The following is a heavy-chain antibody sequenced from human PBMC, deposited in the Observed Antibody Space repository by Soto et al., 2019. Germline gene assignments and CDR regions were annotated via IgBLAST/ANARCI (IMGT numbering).Heavy chain of an antibody. D-gene: IGHD3-22*01. V-gene: IGHV1-2*02. CDR2: INPNNVAT. CDR1: GYTFTGYY. J-gene: IGHJ5*02. Sequence: ASVKVSCKASGYTFTGYYMNWVRQAPGQGLEWMGWINPNNVATNYAPNFQGRVTMTRDTSISTAYMELSRLRSDDTAVYYCARERHYYDSSGYYYVPPVGYWFDPWGQGTLVTVSS. CDR3: ARERHYYDSSGYYYVPPVGYWFDP.